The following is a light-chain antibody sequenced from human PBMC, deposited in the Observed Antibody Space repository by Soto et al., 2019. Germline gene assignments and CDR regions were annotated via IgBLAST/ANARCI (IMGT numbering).Light chain of an antibody. J-gene: IGKJ1*01. CDR1: QSISSW. CDR3: QQYNSYSMWT. Sequence: DIQMTQSPSTLSASVGDRVTITCRASQSISSWLAWYQQKPGKAPNLLIYKAFSLESGVPSRFSGSGSGTEFTLTISSLQPDDFATYYCQQYNSYSMWTFGQGTKVEIK. CDR2: KAF. V-gene: IGKV1-5*03.